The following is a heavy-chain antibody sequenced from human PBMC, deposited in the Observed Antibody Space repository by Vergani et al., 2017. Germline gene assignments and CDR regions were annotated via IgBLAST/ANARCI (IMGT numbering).Heavy chain of an antibody. CDR1: GFTFSSYA. D-gene: IGHD6-13*01. J-gene: IGHJ4*02. CDR3: AKAGSWDGKALDY. V-gene: IGHV3-23*01. Sequence: EVQLLESGGGLVQPGGSLRLSCAASGFTFSSYAMSWVRQAPGKGLEWVSAISGSGCSTYYADSVKGRFTISRDNSKNTLYLQMNSLRAEDTAVYYCAKAGSWDGKALDYWGQGTLVTVSS. CDR2: ISGSGCST.